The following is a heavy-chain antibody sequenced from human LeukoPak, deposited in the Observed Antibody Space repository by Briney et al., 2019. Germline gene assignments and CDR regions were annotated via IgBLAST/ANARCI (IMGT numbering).Heavy chain of an antibody. CDR2: INPNSGGT. CDR3: ARGLENFDY. CDR1: GYTFSGYY. Sequence: ASVKVSCKASGYTFSGYYMHWVRQAPGQGLEWMGRINPNSGGTNYSQKIQGRVTMTRDTSISTTYMELRRVRFDDTAVYYCARGLENFDYWGQGTLVSVSS. J-gene: IGHJ4*02. V-gene: IGHV1-2*06. D-gene: IGHD1-1*01.